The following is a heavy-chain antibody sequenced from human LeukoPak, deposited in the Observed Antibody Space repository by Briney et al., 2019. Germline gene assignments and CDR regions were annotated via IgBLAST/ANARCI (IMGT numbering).Heavy chain of an antibody. D-gene: IGHD3-16*01. CDR2: IYTSGST. Sequence: SETLSLTCTVSGGSISSGSYHWSWIRQPAGKGLEWIGRIYTSGSTNYNPSLKSRVTISVDTSKNQFSLKLSSVTAADTAVYYCARESPSTGGIDYWGQGTLVTVSS. V-gene: IGHV4-61*02. CDR1: GGSISSGSYH. J-gene: IGHJ4*02. CDR3: ARESPSTGGIDY.